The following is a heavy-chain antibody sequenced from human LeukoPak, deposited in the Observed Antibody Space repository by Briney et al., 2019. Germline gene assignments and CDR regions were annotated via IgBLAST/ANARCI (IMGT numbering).Heavy chain of an antibody. D-gene: IGHD3-22*01. CDR3: AREGYDSSGNAFDI. V-gene: IGHV4-38-2*02. CDR1: GGSISSGYY. Sequence: SVTLSLTCTLSGGSISSGYYWGWIRQPPGKGLEWIGSICHSGSTYYNPYLESRHTLTVDKAKNQFSLEQRDGTAPGTVVYYDAREGYDSSGNAFDIWGQGTMVTVSS. J-gene: IGHJ3*02. CDR2: ICHSGST.